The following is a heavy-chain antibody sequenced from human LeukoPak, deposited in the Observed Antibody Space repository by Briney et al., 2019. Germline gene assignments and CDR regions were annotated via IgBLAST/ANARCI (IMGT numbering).Heavy chain of an antibody. CDR1: GYTFTGYY. J-gene: IGHJ2*01. V-gene: IGHV1-2*06. D-gene: IGHD4-17*01. Sequence: ASVKVSCKASGYTFTGYYMHWVRQAPGQGLEWMGRINPNSGGTNYAQKFQGRVTMTRDTFISTAYMELSRLRSDDTAVYYCARGSDYGDYWYFDLWGRGTLVTVSS. CDR3: ARGSDYGDYWYFDL. CDR2: INPNSGGT.